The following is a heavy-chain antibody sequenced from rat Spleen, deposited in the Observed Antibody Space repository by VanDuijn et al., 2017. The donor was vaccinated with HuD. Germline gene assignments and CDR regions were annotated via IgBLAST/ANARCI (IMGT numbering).Heavy chain of an antibody. D-gene: IGHD1-1*01. V-gene: IGHV2-1*01. J-gene: IGHJ2*01. Sequence: QVQLKESGPGLVQPSQTLSLNCTVSGFSLISNSVHWVRQPPGKGLEWMGIIWTGGSTDYNSALQSRLSISRDTSKSQFYLKINSLQPEDTATHYCPRGDYTIPRDPTWGQGVHLTVSS. CDR1: GFSLISNS. CDR3: PRGDYTIPRDPT. CDR2: IWTGGST.